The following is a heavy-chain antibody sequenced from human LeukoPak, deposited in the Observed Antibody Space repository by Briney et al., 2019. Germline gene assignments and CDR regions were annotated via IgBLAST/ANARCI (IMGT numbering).Heavy chain of an antibody. Sequence: GGSLRLSCAASGFTFDDYTMHWVRQAPGKGLEWVSLISWDGGSTYYADSVKGRFTISRDNAKNSLYLQMNSLRAEDTAVYYCARVSNAYDYYYMDVWGKGTTVTVSS. J-gene: IGHJ6*03. CDR2: ISWDGGST. CDR3: ARVSNAYDYYYMDV. V-gene: IGHV3-43*01. D-gene: IGHD2-8*01. CDR1: GFTFDDYT.